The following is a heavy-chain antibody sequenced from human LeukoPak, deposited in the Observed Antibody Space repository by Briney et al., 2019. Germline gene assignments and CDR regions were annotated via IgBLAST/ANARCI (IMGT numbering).Heavy chain of an antibody. CDR3: ARPRTAWSSHWYFEV. J-gene: IGHJ2*01. CDR2: ISTSGNYI. D-gene: IGHD1-1*01. CDR1: GFTLSDYY. V-gene: IGHV3-11*03. Sequence: AGGSLRLSCAASGFTLSDYYMSWIRQAPGKGLEWVSYISTSGNYIKGADSVKGRFTISRDNAKNSLFLRMSSLRVEDTAVYYCARPRTAWSSHWYFEVWGRGTLVTVSS.